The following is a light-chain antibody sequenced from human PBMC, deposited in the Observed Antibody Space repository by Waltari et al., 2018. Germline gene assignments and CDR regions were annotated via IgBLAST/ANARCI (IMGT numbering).Light chain of an antibody. V-gene: IGLV1-44*01. CDR3: AVWDDSLDGLV. Sequence: QSALTQPPSASGTPGQRVTISCSGSSSSIKTNPVNWYQHLPGTAPKLLIYSNNHPTSGVPGRFSGSKSGTSASLAISGPQSEDECDYYCAVWDDSLDGLVFGGGTKLTVL. CDR1: SSSIKTNP. CDR2: SNN. J-gene: IGLJ2*01.